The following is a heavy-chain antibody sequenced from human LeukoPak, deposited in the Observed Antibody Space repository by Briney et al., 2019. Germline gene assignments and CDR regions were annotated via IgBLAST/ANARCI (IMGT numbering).Heavy chain of an antibody. D-gene: IGHD6-13*01. CDR3: ARLARQQLVYYFDY. CDR1: GYSFTSYW. Sequence: GESLKISCKGSGYSFTSYWIGWVRQMPGKGLEWIGIIYPGDSDTRYSPSFQGQVTISADKSTSTAYLQWSSLKASDTAMYYCARLARQQLVYYFDYWGQGTVVTVSS. V-gene: IGHV5-51*01. CDR2: IYPGDSDT. J-gene: IGHJ4*02.